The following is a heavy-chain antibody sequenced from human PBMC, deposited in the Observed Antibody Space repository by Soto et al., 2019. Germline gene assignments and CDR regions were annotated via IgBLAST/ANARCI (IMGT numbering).Heavy chain of an antibody. Sequence: GGSLRLSCAASGFTFSSYGMNWVRQAPGKGLEWISYISTSSNTMNYADSVRGRFTISRDNAKNSLYLQLNSLRDDDTAVYYCVRHGFDYWGQGALVTVSS. J-gene: IGHJ4*02. V-gene: IGHV3-48*02. CDR1: GFTFSSYG. CDR2: ISTSSNTM. CDR3: VRHGFDY.